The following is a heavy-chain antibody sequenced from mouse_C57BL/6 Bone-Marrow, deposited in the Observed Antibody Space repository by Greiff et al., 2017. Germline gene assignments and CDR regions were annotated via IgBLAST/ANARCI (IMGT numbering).Heavy chain of an antibody. J-gene: IGHJ4*01. D-gene: IGHD1-1*01. V-gene: IGHV1-26*01. CDR3: ATDYYGSRNAMDY. CDR1: GYTFTDYY. CDR2: INPNNGGT. Sequence: EVQLQQSGPELVKPGASVKISCKASGYTFTDYYMNWVKQSHGKSLEWIGDINPNNGGTSYNQKFKGKATLTVDKSSSTAYMELRSLTSEDSAVYYCATDYYGSRNAMDYWGQGTSVTVSS.